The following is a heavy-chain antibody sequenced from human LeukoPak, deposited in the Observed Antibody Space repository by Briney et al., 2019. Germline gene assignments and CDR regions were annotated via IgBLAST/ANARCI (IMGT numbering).Heavy chain of an antibody. V-gene: IGHV4-4*07. CDR1: SGSISNYY. CDR3: ARERRGYSYGYFDY. Sequence: SETLSLTCTVSSGSISNYYWSWIRQSAGKGLEWIGRISSSGSTNYNPSLKSRVTMSVDTSKNRFSQNLTSVTAADTAVYYCARERRGYSYGYFDYWGQGTLVTVSS. J-gene: IGHJ4*02. D-gene: IGHD5-18*01. CDR2: ISSSGST.